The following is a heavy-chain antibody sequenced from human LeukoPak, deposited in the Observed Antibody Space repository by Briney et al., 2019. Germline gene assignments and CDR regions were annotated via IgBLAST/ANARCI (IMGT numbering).Heavy chain of an antibody. CDR2: ISTYSGNT. CDR3: ARGGSRVVTYGNFDY. CDR1: GYTFTSYA. V-gene: IGHV1-18*01. J-gene: IGHJ4*02. D-gene: IGHD2-21*02. Sequence: ASVKVSCKASGYTFTSYAISWVRQAPGQGLEWMGWISTYSGNTNYAQKLQGRITTTTETSTSTAYMELRSLRSDDTAVYYCARGGSRVVTYGNFDYWGQGTLVTVSS.